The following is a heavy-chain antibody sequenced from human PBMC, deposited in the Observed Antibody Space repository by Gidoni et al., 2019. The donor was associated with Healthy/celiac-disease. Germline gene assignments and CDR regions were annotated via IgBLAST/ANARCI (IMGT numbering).Heavy chain of an antibody. V-gene: IGHV1-46*01. Sequence: QVQLVQSGAEVKKPGASVKVSCKASGYTFTSYYMHWVRQAPGQGLEWMGIINPSGGRTSYAQKFQGRVTMTRDTSTSTVYMELSSLRSEDTAVYYCARRPYDDYGDRYYFDYWGQGTLVTVSS. CDR2: INPSGGRT. CDR1: GYTFTSYY. CDR3: ARRPYDDYGDRYYFDY. J-gene: IGHJ4*02. D-gene: IGHD4-17*01.